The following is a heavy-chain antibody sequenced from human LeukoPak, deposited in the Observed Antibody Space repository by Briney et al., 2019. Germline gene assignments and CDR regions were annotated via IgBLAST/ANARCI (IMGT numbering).Heavy chain of an antibody. CDR3: XXXXXXXXXXGYPLRFDY. D-gene: IGHD3-22*01. V-gene: IGHV3-15*01. CDR1: GFTFSNAW. Sequence: GGSLRLSCAASGFTFSNAWMSWVRQAPGKGLEWVGRIKSKTDGGTTDYAAPVKGRFTISRDDSKNTLYLQMNSLKPEDTAGXXXXXXXXXXXXXGYPLRFDYWGQGTLVTVSS. CDR2: IKSKTDGGTT. J-gene: IGHJ4*02.